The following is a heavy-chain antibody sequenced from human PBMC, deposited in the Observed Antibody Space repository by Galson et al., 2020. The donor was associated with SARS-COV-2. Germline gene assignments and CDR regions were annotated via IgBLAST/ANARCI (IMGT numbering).Heavy chain of an antibody. CDR3: AKDRWSSRVGHFDY. J-gene: IGHJ4*02. D-gene: IGHD6-13*01. V-gene: IGHV3-23*01. Sequence: GESLKISCAASGFTFSSYAMSWVRQAPGKGLEWVSAISGSGGSTYYADSVKGRFTISRDNSKNTLYLQMNSLRAEDTAVYYCAKDRWSSRVGHFDYWGQGTLVTVSS. CDR1: GFTFSSYA. CDR2: ISGSGGST.